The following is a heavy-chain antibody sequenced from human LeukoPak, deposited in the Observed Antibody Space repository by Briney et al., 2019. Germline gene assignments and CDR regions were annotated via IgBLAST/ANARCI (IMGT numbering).Heavy chain of an antibody. J-gene: IGHJ4*02. D-gene: IGHD4-17*01. Sequence: GASVKVSCKASGGTFSSYAISWVRQAPGQGLEWMGRIIPILGIANYAQKFQGRVTITADKSTSTAYMELSSLRSEDTAVYYCARRVRYGDYVRLDYWGQGTLVTVSS. CDR3: ARRVRYGDYVRLDY. CDR2: IIPILGIA. CDR1: GGTFSSYA. V-gene: IGHV1-69*04.